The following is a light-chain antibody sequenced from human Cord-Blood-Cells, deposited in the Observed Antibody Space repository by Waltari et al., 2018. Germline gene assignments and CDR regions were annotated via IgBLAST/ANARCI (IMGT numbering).Light chain of an antibody. V-gene: IGKV4-1*01. CDR2: WAS. CDR1: QSVLYSSNNKNY. J-gene: IGKJ2*01. Sequence: DIVMTQSPDSLAVSLGERATINCKYSQSVLYSSNNKNYLAWYQQKPGQPPKLLIYWASTRESGVPDRFSGSGSGTDFTLTISSLQAEDVAVYYCHQYYSTPHTFGQGTKLEIK. CDR3: HQYYSTPHT.